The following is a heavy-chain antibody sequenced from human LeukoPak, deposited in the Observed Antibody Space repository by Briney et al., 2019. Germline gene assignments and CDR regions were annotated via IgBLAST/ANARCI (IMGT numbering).Heavy chain of an antibody. Sequence: SETLSLTCAVSGASISGSNYYWGWIRQPPGKGLEWIGSIYHDGSTYYNPSLKSRVTISVDTSKNQFSLKLSSVTAADTAVYYCARVPYYYGSGSYGGMDYWGQGTLVTVSS. CDR2: IYHDGST. CDR1: GASISGSNYY. V-gene: IGHV4-39*07. J-gene: IGHJ4*02. CDR3: ARVPYYYGSGSYGGMDY. D-gene: IGHD3-10*01.